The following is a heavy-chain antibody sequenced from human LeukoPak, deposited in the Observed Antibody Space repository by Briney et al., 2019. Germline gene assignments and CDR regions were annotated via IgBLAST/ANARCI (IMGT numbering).Heavy chain of an antibody. CDR2: INPNSGGT. D-gene: IGHD2-2*02. CDR1: GYTFTGYY. Sequence: GASVKVSCKASGYTFTGYYMHWVRQAPGQGLEWKGWINPNSGGTNYAQKFQGRVTMTRDTSISTAYMELSRLRSDDTAVYYCASVPAKYQLLYDYWGQGTLVTVSS. CDR3: ASVPAKYQLLYDY. V-gene: IGHV1-2*02. J-gene: IGHJ4*02.